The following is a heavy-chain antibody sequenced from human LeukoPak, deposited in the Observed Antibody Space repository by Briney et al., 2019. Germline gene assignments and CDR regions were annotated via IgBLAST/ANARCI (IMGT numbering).Heavy chain of an antibody. Sequence: GSLGLSCAASGFTFSSYEMNWVRQAPGKGLEWISYISSAGTTKIYADSVKGRFTISRDNAKNSLYLQMNSLRAEDTAVYYCARDYWFDPWGHGTLVTVSS. CDR2: ISSAGTTK. V-gene: IGHV3-48*03. CDR3: ARDYWFDP. CDR1: GFTFSSYE. J-gene: IGHJ5*02.